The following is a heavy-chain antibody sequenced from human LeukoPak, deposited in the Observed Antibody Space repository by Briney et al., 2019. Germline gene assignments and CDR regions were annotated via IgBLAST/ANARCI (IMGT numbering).Heavy chain of an antibody. J-gene: IGHJ5*02. CDR1: GYTFTSYD. CDR2: MNPNSGNT. CDR3: ARSTAITMIVVDP. D-gene: IGHD3-22*01. Sequence: GASVKVSCKASGYTFTSYDINWVRQATGQGLEWMGWMNPNSGNTGYAQKFQGRVTITADKSTSTAYMELSSLRSEDTAVYYCARSTAITMIVVDPWGQGTLVTVSS. V-gene: IGHV1-8*01.